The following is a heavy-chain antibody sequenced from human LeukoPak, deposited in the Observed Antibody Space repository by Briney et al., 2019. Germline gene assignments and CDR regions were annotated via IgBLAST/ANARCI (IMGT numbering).Heavy chain of an antibody. CDR3: ARGTKRAYYFDY. J-gene: IGHJ4*02. D-gene: IGHD2-8*01. Sequence: PSETLSLTCAVYGGSFSSYYWSWIRQPAGKGLEWIGYIYYSGSTNYNPSLKSRVTISVDTSKNQFSLKLSSVTAADTAVYYCARGTKRAYYFDYWGQGTLVTVSS. CDR2: IYYSGST. V-gene: IGHV4-59*01. CDR1: GGSFSSYY.